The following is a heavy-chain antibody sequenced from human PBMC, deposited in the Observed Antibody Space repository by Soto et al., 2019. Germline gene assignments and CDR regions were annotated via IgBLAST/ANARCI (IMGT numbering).Heavy chain of an antibody. CDR3: AREEMGSTHSSNWFDP. CDR1: GGTFSSYA. Sequence: SVKVSAKASGGTFSSYAISWVRQAPGQGLEWMGGIIPIFGTANYAQKFQGRVTITADKSTSTAYMELSRLRSEDTAVYYCAREEMGSTHSSNWFDPWGQGTLVTVSS. CDR2: IIPIFGTA. V-gene: IGHV1-69*06. D-gene: IGHD4-4*01. J-gene: IGHJ5*02.